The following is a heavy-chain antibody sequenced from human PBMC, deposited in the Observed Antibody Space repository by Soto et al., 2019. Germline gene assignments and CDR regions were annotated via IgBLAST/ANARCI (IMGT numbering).Heavy chain of an antibody. CDR3: ASLRLREYDFYY. CDR1: GGSISSNSYY. J-gene: IGHJ4*02. Sequence: QLQLQESGPGLVRPSETLSLTCTVSGGSISSNSYYWGWIRQPPGKGLEWIGNIYYSGSTNYNPSLKSRVTLPVDTPKNQFSLKLSSVTAADTAVNYCASLRLREYDFYYWGQGTLVTVSS. CDR2: IYYSGST. V-gene: IGHV4-39*01.